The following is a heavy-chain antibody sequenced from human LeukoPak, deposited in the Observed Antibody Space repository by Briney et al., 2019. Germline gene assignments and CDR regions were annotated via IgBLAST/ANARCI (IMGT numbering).Heavy chain of an antibody. Sequence: SETLSLTCTVSGGSFTSFYWSWIRQPAGKGLEWIGHIYTSGSTNYNPSLKSRVTILLDKYNNIFSLKLNSVTAADTAIYYCARTTYGSPRAFDVWGQGTLVTVSS. D-gene: IGHD6-13*01. CDR2: IYTSGST. J-gene: IGHJ3*01. V-gene: IGHV4-4*07. CDR3: ARTTYGSPRAFDV. CDR1: GGSFTSFY.